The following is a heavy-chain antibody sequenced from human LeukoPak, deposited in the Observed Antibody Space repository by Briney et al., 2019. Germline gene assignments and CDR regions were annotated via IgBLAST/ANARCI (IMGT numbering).Heavy chain of an antibody. CDR1: GFTFTKYW. V-gene: IGHV3-7*01. Sequence: PGDSLRLSCAASGFTFTKYWVTWVRQAPGKGLEWVGNIKQDGSDKNYMDSVKGRFTISRDNAKNSLYLQMNSLRAEDTAVYYCARNRGCSGGRCFPQNFNWFDPWGEGTLVTVSS. J-gene: IGHJ5*02. CDR3: ARNRGCSGGRCFPQNFNWFDP. D-gene: IGHD2-15*01. CDR2: IKQDGSDK.